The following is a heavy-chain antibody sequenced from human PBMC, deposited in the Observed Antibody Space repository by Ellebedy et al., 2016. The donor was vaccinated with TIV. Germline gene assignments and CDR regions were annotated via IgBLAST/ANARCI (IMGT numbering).Heavy chain of an antibody. CDR2: ISAYNGNT. V-gene: IGHV1-18*01. J-gene: IGHJ2*01. CDR3: ARTTVVIGVNRWYFDL. Sequence: AASVKVSCKASGYTFTSYGISWVRQAPGQGLEWMGWISAYNGNTNYAQKPQGRVTMTTDTSTSTAYMELRSLRSDDTAVYYCARTTVVIGVNRWYFDLWGRGTLVTVSS. CDR1: GYTFTSYG. D-gene: IGHD4-23*01.